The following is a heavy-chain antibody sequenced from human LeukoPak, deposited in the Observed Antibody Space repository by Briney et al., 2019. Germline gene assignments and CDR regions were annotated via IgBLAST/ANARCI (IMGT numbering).Heavy chain of an antibody. V-gene: IGHV3-30*18. CDR3: AKSARFCTNDVCYTNYYYGMDV. CDR1: GFTFSSYD. J-gene: IGHJ6*02. CDR2: ISSDGSHK. Sequence: GRPLRLSCAASGFTFSSYDMHWVRQAPGKGLEWVAVISSDGSHKDYADSVKGRFTISRDNSKNTLSLQMHSLRAEDTAVYYCAKSARFCTNDVCYTNYYYGMDVWGQGTTVTVSS. D-gene: IGHD2-8*01.